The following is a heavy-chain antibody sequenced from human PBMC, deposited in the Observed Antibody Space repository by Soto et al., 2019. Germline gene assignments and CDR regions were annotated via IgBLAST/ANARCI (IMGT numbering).Heavy chain of an antibody. CDR1: GGTFSSYA. Sequence: SVKVSCKASGGTFSSYAISWVRQAPGQGLEWMGGIIPIFGTANYAQKFQGRVTITADESTSTAYMELSSLRSEDTAVYYCARGALFATGYIHDAFDIWGQGTMVTVS. J-gene: IGHJ3*02. D-gene: IGHD3-9*01. V-gene: IGHV1-69*13. CDR3: ARGALFATGYIHDAFDI. CDR2: IIPIFGTA.